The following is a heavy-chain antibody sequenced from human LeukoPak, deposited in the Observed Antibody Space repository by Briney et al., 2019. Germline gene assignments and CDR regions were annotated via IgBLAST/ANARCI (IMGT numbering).Heavy chain of an antibody. CDR3: ARDQSGSYFPVD. D-gene: IGHD1-26*01. CDR2: ISSSSSYI. J-gene: IGHJ4*02. V-gene: IGHV3-21*01. Sequence: GGSLRLSCAASGFTFSSYSMNWVRQAPGKGLEWVSSISSSSSYIYYTDSVKGRFTISRDNAKNSLYLQMNSLRAEDTAVYYCARDQSGSYFPVDWGQGTLVTVSS. CDR1: GFTFSSYS.